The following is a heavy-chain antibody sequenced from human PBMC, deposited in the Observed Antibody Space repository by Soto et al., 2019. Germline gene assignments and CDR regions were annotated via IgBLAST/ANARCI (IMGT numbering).Heavy chain of an antibody. CDR2: ITGSSGRT. V-gene: IGHV3-23*01. D-gene: IGHD1-26*01. Sequence: EVHLLEFGGGLVQPGGSLRLSCAASGFTLSNYAMNWVRQAPGKGLEWVSGITGSSGRTFYADSVKGRFTISRDNSKNTVYLQMNSVRADDTAVYYCAKEYTSTSRGSFDYWGQGALVTVSS. CDR3: AKEYTSTSRGSFDY. CDR1: GFTLSNYA. J-gene: IGHJ4*02.